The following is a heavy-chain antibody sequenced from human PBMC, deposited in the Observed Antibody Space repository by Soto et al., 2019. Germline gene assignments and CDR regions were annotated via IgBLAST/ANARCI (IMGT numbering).Heavy chain of an antibody. CDR1: GFPCSSYA. J-gene: IGHJ4*02. V-gene: IGHV3-30-3*01. CDR3: AKARYFDSEYYFDY. D-gene: IGHD3-9*01. CDR2: ISYDGSNK. Sequence: GGSLRLSCTSSGFPCSSYAMHWVRQAPGKGLEWVAVISYDGSNKYYADSVKGRFTISRDNSKNTLYLQMNSLRAEDTAVYYCAKARYFDSEYYFDYWGQGTLVTSPQ.